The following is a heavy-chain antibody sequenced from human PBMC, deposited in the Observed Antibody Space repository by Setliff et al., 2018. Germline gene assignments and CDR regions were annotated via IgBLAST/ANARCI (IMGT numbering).Heavy chain of an antibody. CDR1: GYSFTSYY. D-gene: IGHD6-25*01. J-gene: IGHJ4*02. CDR3: ARAGLAAAGRKGVFDH. V-gene: IGHV1-46*01. CDR2: VNPGGLTS. Sequence: GASVKVSCKASGYSFTSYYIHWVRQAPGQGLEWMGIVNPGGLTSSSTQKFEGRVTMTRDTSTSTVYMELNSLTSDDTAVYYCARAGLAAAGRKGVFDHWGQGTLVTVSS.